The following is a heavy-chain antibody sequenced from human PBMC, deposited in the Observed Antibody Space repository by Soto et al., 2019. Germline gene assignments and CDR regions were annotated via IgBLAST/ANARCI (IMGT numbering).Heavy chain of an antibody. D-gene: IGHD3-22*01. CDR2: INPNSGGT. Sequence: GASVTVSCKASGYTFTGYYIQWVRQAPGQGLEWMGWINPNSGGTNCAQKFQGWVTMTRDTSISTAYMELSRLRSDDTAVYYCARSPNYDSSGYHNWFDPWGQGTLVTVSS. CDR3: ARSPNYDSSGYHNWFDP. V-gene: IGHV1-2*04. J-gene: IGHJ5*02. CDR1: GYTFTGYY.